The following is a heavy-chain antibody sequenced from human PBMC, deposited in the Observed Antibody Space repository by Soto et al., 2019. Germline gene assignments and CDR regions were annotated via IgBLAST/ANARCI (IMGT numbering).Heavy chain of an antibody. CDR1: GQTLTELS. CDR3: ASTWRPEKLPFDY. Sequence: ASVKSSCKVSGQTLTELSMHWLLQAPGKGLEWMGGFDPEDGETIYAQKFQGRVTMTEDTSTDTAYMELSSLRSEDTAVHYCASTWRPEKLPFDYWDQGTLVTVSS. CDR2: FDPEDGET. V-gene: IGHV1-24*01. J-gene: IGHJ4*02.